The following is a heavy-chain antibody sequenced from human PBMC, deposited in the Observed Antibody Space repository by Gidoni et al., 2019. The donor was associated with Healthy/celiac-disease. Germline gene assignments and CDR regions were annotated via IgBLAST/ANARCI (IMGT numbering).Heavy chain of an antibody. Sequence: QVQLVQSGTEVKKPGASVKVSCKASGYTFTGYYMHWVRQAPGQGLEWMGWINPNSGGTNYAQKFQGRVTMTRDTSISTAYMELSRLRSDDTAVYYCARDGVPIVVVPAAIVGIDPWGQGTLVTVSS. CDR1: GYTFTGYY. D-gene: IGHD2-2*01. CDR3: ARDGVPIVVVPAAIVGIDP. V-gene: IGHV1-2*02. J-gene: IGHJ5*02. CDR2: INPNSGGT.